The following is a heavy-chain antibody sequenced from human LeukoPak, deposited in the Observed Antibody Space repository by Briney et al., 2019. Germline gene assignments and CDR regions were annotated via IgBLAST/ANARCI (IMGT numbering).Heavy chain of an antibody. J-gene: IGHJ4*02. CDR2: IHLDSGGT. Sequence: ASVKVSCKASGYTFSGYHMHWVRQAPGQGLEWMAWIHLDSGGTDYAQKFKGRVTVTWDTSIGTVYMDLSRLTADDTAVYFCAREYCSGGKCNQTFDYWGQGTLITVSS. CDR1: GYTFSGYH. D-gene: IGHD2-15*01. CDR3: AREYCSGGKCNQTFDY. V-gene: IGHV1-2*02.